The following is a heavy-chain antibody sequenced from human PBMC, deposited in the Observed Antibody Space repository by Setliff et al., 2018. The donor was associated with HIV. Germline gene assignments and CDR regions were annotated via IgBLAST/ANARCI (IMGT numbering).Heavy chain of an antibody. CDR2: IYYSGTT. D-gene: IGHD3-16*02. V-gene: IGHV4-59*01. CDR3: ARYRNDSLDV. J-gene: IGHJ3*01. CDR1: GGSISSYH. Sequence: SETLSLTCTVSGGSISSYHWGWIRQPPGKGLEWIGYIYYSGTTNYNSSLKSRVTISVATSKNQFSLQLSSVTAAYTALYYCARYRNDSLDVWGQVTMVTVSS.